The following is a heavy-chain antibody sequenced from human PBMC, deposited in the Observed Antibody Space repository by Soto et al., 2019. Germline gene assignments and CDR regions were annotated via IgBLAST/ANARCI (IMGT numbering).Heavy chain of an antibody. D-gene: IGHD1-26*01. V-gene: IGHV4-39*01. Sequence: SETLSLTCTVSGGSVSSSSYYWGWIRQPPGKGLEWIGTIYYTGSTSYSPSLKRRVTISVDTSKTQFSLNLSSVTATDTAVYYCAGRRAGDYYFDYWGQGTLVTVSS. CDR1: GGSVSSSSYY. CDR3: AGRRAGDYYFDY. CDR2: IYYTGST. J-gene: IGHJ4*02.